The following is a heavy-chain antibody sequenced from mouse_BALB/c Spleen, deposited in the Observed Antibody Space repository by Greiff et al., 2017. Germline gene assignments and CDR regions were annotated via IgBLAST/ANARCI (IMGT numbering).Heavy chain of an antibody. CDR3: TVPFDY. Sequence: VKLQESGAELVRPGTSVKVSCKASGYAFTNYLIEWVKQRPGQGLEWIGVINPGSGGTNYNEKFKGKATLTADKSSSTAYMQLSSLTSDDSAVYFCTVPFDYWGQGTTLTVSS. CDR2: INPGSGGT. CDR1: GYAFTNYL. J-gene: IGHJ2*01. V-gene: IGHV1-54*01.